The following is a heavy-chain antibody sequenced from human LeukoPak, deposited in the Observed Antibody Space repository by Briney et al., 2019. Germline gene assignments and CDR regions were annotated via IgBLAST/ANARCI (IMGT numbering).Heavy chain of an antibody. J-gene: IGHJ6*04. CDR2: IFHSGST. CDR1: GYSIGSGFY. Sequence: SENLSRNCAVSGYSIGSGFYWGWIRQPPGKGLEWIGSIFHSGSTYYNPSLKSRVAISVDTSKNQFSLKLSSVTAADTALYYCARASGSYGSGSYYYSGMDVWGKGTTVTVSS. D-gene: IGHD3-10*01. CDR3: ARASGSYGSGSYYYSGMDV. V-gene: IGHV4-38-2*01.